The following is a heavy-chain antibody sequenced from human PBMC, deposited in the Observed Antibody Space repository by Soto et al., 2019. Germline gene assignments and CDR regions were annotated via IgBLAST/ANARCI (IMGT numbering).Heavy chain of an antibody. CDR3: ARDARVRGVIITYYYYGMDV. V-gene: IGHV1-69*13. J-gene: IGHJ6*02. D-gene: IGHD3-10*01. Sequence: SLKVSCKASGDTFSSYAIICGRQAPGQGLEWMGGIIPIFGTANYAQKFQGRVTITADESTSTAYMELSSLRSEDTAVYYCARDARVRGVIITYYYYGMDVWGQGTTVTVSS. CDR1: GDTFSSYA. CDR2: IIPIFGTA.